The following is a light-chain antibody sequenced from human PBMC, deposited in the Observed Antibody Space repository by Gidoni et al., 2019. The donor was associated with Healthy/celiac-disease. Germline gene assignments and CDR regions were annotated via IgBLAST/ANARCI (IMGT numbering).Light chain of an antibody. J-gene: IGLJ3*02. CDR1: TGAVTSGPY. V-gene: IGLV7-46*01. CDR2: DTS. CDR3: LLSYSGAWV. Sequence: QAVVTQEPSLTVSPGGTVTLTCGSSTGAVTSGPYPYWFQQKPGQAPRTLLYDTSNKHSWTPARFSGSLLGGKAALTLSGAQPEDEAEYYCLLSYSGAWVFGGGTKLTVL.